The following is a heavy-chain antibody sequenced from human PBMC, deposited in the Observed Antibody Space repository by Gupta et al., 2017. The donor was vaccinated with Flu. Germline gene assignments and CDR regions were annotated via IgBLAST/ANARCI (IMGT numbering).Heavy chain of an antibody. V-gene: IGHV2-5*02. Sequence: QITFKESGPTLVKPTQTLTLTCTFSGFSLSTSAVGVGWIRQPPGKALEWLALIYLDDDKSYSPSLKSRLTLTKETSKNQVVLTMTNMDPVDTATYYCAHSLGYGDYLLRSGWYFDLWGRGTLVTVSS. CDR3: AHSLGYGDYLLRSGWYFDL. J-gene: IGHJ2*01. D-gene: IGHD4-17*01. CDR1: GFSLSTSAVG. CDR2: IYLDDDK.